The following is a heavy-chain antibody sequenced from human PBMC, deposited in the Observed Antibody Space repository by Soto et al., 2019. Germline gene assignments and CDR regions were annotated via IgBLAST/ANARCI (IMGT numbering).Heavy chain of an antibody. Sequence: ASVKVSCKASGYTFTSYAMHWVRQAPGQRLEWMGWINAGNGNTKYSQKFQGRVTITRDTSASTAYMELSSLRSEDTAVYYCARARGVVPAALTPDYWGQGTLVTVSS. CDR3: ARARGVVPAALTPDY. V-gene: IGHV1-3*01. D-gene: IGHD2-2*01. CDR2: INAGNGNT. J-gene: IGHJ4*02. CDR1: GYTFTSYA.